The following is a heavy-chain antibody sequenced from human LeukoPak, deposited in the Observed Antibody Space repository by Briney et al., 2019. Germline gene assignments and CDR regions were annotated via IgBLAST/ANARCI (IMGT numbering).Heavy chain of an antibody. CDR3: ARRGDSSWSDY. J-gene: IGHJ4*02. D-gene: IGHD6-13*01. CDR1: GFTFSSYA. V-gene: IGHV3-21*01. Sequence: PGGSLRLSCAASGFTFSSYAMSWVRQAPGKGLEWVSSISSSSSYIYYADSVKGRFTISRDNAKNSLYLQMNSLRAEDTAVYYCARRGDSSWSDYWGQGTLVTVSS. CDR2: ISSSSSYI.